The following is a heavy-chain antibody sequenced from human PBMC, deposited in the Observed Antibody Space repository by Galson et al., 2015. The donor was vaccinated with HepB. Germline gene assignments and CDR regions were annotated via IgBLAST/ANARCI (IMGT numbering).Heavy chain of an antibody. D-gene: IGHD2-15*01. CDR2: IIPILGIA. V-gene: IGHV1-69*02. CDR1: GGTFSSYT. CDR3: ARGRSPGRVAAEFDY. J-gene: IGHJ4*02. Sequence: SVKVSCKASGGTFSSYTISWVRQAPGQGLEWMGRIIPILGIANYAQKFQGRVTITADKSTSTAYMELSSLRSEDTAVYYCARGRSPGRVAAEFDYWGQGTLVTVSS.